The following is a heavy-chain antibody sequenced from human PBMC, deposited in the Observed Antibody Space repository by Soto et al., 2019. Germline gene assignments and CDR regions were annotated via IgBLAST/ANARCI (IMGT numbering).Heavy chain of an antibody. Sequence: QVQLMESGGGVVQPGRSLRLSCTASGFTFSSSDIHWVRQAPGKGLEWVAHISIDLNRQYYADPVKGRFTGSRDNSKNTVYLQMSSLRVDDTAIYYCARGPTSGAFDIWGRGIMVTVSS. D-gene: IGHD1-26*01. V-gene: IGHV3-30*03. CDR1: GFTFSSSD. J-gene: IGHJ3*02. CDR2: ISIDLNRQ. CDR3: ARGPTSGAFDI.